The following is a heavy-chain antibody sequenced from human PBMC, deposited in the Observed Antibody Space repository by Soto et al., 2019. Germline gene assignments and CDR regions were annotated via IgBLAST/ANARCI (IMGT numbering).Heavy chain of an antibody. CDR2: MNANSCNT. CDR3: AGLDISCWSGRTFVP. Sequence: QVQLVQSGAEVKKPGASVKVSCKASGYSFTRYDITWVRQANGQGREGMGWMNANSCNTGYAQKFHGRITMTRNTSISTAYVELCSLTSEDTAVDYWAGLDISCWSGRTFVPLGQGTQVIVSS. J-gene: IGHJ5*02. CDR1: GYSFTRYD. D-gene: IGHD6-13*01. V-gene: IGHV1-8*01.